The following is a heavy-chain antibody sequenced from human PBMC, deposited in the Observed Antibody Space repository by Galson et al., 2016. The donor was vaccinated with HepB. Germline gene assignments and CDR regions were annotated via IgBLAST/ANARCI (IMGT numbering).Heavy chain of an antibody. J-gene: IGHJ4*02. CDR3: ASGTTITPDYFDH. V-gene: IGHV3-33*01. CDR1: GFTFNSYG. CDR2: VWYDEINK. D-gene: IGHD5-12*01. Sequence: SLRLSCAASGFTFNSYGMHWVRQAPGKGLEWVALVWYDEINKFYSDSVKGRFTISRDNSKTTQYLQMNNLRAEDTAVYYFASGTTITPDYFDHWGQGTLVTVSS.